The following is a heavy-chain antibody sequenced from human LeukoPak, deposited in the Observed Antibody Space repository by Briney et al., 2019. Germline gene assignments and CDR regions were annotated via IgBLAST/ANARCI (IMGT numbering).Heavy chain of an antibody. CDR2: IYANNST. D-gene: IGHD3-10*01. V-gene: IGHV3-66*01. CDR1: GFTVSNNY. J-gene: IGHJ4*02. Sequence: GGSLRLLCAASGFTVSNNYMSWVRQAPGKGLEWVSVIYANNSTYYADSVKGRFTTSRDKSKNTLYLQMNSLRAEDTAVYYCAGVMVWGAWNYWGQGTLVTVSS. CDR3: AGVMVWGAWNY.